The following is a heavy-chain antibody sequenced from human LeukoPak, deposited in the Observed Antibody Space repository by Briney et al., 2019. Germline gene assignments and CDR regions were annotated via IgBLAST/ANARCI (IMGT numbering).Heavy chain of an antibody. V-gene: IGHV4-34*01. D-gene: IGHD2-15*01. CDR1: GGSFSGYY. J-gene: IGHJ6*03. CDR3: ARAGLYCSGGSCYPLGYYMDV. Sequence: SETLSLTCAVYGGSFSGYYWSWIRQPPGKGLEWIGEINHSGSTNYNPSLKSRVTISVDTSKNQFSPKLSSVTAADTAVYYCARAGLYCSGGSCYPLGYYMDVWGKGTTVTVSS. CDR2: INHSGST.